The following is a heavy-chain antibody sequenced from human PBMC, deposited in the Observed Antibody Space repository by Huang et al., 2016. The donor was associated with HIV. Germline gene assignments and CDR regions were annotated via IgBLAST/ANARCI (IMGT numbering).Heavy chain of an antibody. J-gene: IGHJ3*02. D-gene: IGHD2-2*01. Sequence: QLQLQESGPGLVKPSETLSLTCSVSGGSISSSSYYWGWIRQPPGKGLEWIGSIYYGGSTCYNPSLKGRVTISVDTSKNQFSLRLSSVTAADTSVYYCARHMDCSSSSCLAGGHERGPFDMWGQGTMVTVSS. CDR3: ARHMDCSSSSCLAGGHERGPFDM. V-gene: IGHV4-39*01. CDR1: GGSISSSSYY. CDR2: IYYGGST.